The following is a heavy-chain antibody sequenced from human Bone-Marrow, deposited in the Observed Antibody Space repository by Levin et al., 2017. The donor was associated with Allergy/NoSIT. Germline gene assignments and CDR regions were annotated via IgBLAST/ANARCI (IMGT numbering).Heavy chain of an antibody. Sequence: SETLSLTWTVSGGSISSSTWWSWVRQPPGKGLEWIGEIYHGGRTNYNPSLRSRVTMSVDKSQNQFFLNLNSVTAADTAVYYCARDPLDYGTNSGNYWGQGTLVTVSS. J-gene: IGHJ4*02. CDR2: IYHGGRT. CDR3: ARDPLDYGTNSGNY. V-gene: IGHV4-4*02. CDR1: GGSISSSTW. D-gene: IGHD4-17*01.